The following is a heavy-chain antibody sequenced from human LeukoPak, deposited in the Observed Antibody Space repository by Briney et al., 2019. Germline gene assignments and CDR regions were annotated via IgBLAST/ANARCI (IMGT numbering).Heavy chain of an antibody. CDR1: GYTFTSYG. D-gene: IGHD1-20*01. Sequence: ASVKVSCKTSGYTFTSYGISWVRQAPGQGLEWMGWISAYNGNTNYAQKLQGRVTMTTDTSTSSAYLELRSLRSDDTAVYYCARELITGTNGMDVWGQGTTVTVSS. CDR2: ISAYNGNT. J-gene: IGHJ6*02. CDR3: ARELITGTNGMDV. V-gene: IGHV1-18*01.